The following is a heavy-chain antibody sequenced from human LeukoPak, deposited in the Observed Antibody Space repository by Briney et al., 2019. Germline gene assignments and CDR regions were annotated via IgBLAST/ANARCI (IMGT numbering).Heavy chain of an antibody. Sequence: ASVNVSCKASGYTFTSYGISWVRQAPGQGREGMGWISAYNGNTNYAQKLQGRVTMTTDTSTSTAYMELRSLRSDDTAVYYCARGVGYYYDSSAPTPYFDYWGQGTLVTVSS. CDR3: ARGVGYYYDSSAPTPYFDY. CDR1: GYTFTSYG. V-gene: IGHV1-18*01. D-gene: IGHD3-22*01. J-gene: IGHJ4*02. CDR2: ISAYNGNT.